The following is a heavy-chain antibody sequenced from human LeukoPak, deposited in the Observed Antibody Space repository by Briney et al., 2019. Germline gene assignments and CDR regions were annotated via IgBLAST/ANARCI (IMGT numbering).Heavy chain of an antibody. D-gene: IGHD1-14*01. J-gene: IGHJ6*04. CDR1: GDSMSSYF. CDR2: IYQTTT. CDR3: ARNFPGRTEDV. Sequence: SETLSLTCTVSGDSMSSYFWTWVRQFPGKGLEWVGYIYQTTTTYNPSLKGRATISADMSQNQLSLKVTSVTAADTAVYYCARNFPGRTEDVWGKGTTVIVSS. V-gene: IGHV4-59*01.